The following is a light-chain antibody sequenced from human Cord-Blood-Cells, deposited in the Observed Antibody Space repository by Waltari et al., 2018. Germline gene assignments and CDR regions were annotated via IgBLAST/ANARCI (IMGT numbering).Light chain of an antibody. J-gene: IGKJ4*01. CDR1: QSISSW. V-gene: IGKV1-5*03. CDR2: KAS. Sequence: DIQVTQSPSTLSASVGDRVTITCRASQSISSWLAWYQQKPGKAPKLLIYKASSLESGVPSRFGGSGSGTEFTLTISSLQPDDFATYYCQQYNSYSPLTFGGGTKVEIK. CDR3: QQYNSYSPLT.